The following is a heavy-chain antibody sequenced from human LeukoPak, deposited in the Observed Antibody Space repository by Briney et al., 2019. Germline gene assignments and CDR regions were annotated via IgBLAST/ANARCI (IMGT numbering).Heavy chain of an antibody. D-gene: IGHD6-13*01. CDR3: AKWPHSSSWYEEY. CDR1: GFTFSSYA. CDR2: ISGSGGST. J-gene: IGHJ4*02. V-gene: IGHV3-23*01. Sequence: PGGSLRLSCAASGFTFSSYAMSWVRQAPGKGLEWVSAISGSGGSTYYADSVKGRFTISRDNSKNTLYLQMNSLRAEDTAVYYRAKWPHSSSWYEEYWGQGTLVTVSS.